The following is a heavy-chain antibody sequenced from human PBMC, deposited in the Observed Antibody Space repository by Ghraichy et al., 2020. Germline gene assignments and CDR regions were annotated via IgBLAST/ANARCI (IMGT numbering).Heavy chain of an antibody. CDR2: ISAYNGNT. D-gene: IGHD6-13*01. Sequence: ASVKVSCKASGYTFTSYGISWVRQAPGQGLEWMGWISAYNGNTNYAQKLQGRVTMTTDTSTSTAYMELRSLRSDDTAVYYCARDSIWSFTAAAGFFDYWGQGTLVTVSS. CDR3: ARDSIWSFTAAAGFFDY. CDR1: GYTFTSYG. J-gene: IGHJ4*02. V-gene: IGHV1-18*04.